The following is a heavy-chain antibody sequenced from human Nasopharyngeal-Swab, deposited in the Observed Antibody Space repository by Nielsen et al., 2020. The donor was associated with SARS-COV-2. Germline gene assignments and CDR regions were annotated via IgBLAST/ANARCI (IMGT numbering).Heavy chain of an antibody. CDR1: GFTFSSYA. Sequence: GGSLRLSCAAAGFTFSSYALTWVRQAPGKGLEWVSSISGSGGSTYYADSVKGRFTISRDNSKNTLYLQMNSLRAEDTAVYYCAKAGDYAYYFDYWGQGTLVTVSS. J-gene: IGHJ4*02. CDR3: AKAGDYAYYFDY. D-gene: IGHD4-17*01. V-gene: IGHV3-23*01. CDR2: ISGSGGST.